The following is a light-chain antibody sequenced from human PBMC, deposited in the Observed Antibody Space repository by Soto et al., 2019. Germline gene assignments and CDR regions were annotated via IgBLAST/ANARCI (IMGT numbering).Light chain of an antibody. J-gene: IGLJ2*01. CDR1: SSDVGGYNY. V-gene: IGLV2-14*01. Sequence: QSELTQPASVSGSPGQSITISCTGTSSDVGGYNYVSWYQQHPGKAPKLVIYEVSNRPSGVSSRFSGSRSGNTASLSISGLQAEDEADYYCSSYTISNSVLFGGGTKLTVL. CDR3: SSYTISNSVL. CDR2: EVS.